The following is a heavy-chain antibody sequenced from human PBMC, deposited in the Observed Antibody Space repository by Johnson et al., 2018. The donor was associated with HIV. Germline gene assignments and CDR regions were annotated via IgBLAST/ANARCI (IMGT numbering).Heavy chain of an antibody. CDR3: ALDGRRGYSYDWGHDAFDI. CDR1: GFTFDDYA. Sequence: VQLVESGGGLVQPGGSLRLSCAASGFTFDDYAMHWVRQAPGKGLEWVSGISWNSGSIGYADSVKGRFTISRDNAKNSLHLQMSSLRAEDTAVYYCALDGRRGYSYDWGHDAFDIWGQGTMVTVSS. CDR2: ISWNSGSI. V-gene: IGHV3-9*01. D-gene: IGHD5-18*01. J-gene: IGHJ3*02.